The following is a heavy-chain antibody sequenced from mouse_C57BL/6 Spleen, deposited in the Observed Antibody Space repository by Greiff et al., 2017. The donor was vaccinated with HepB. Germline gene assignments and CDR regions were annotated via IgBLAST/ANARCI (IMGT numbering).Heavy chain of an antibody. J-gene: IGHJ3*01. CDR1: GYSITSGYY. Sequence: EVQLVESGPGLVKPSQSLSLTCSVTGYSITSGYYWNWIRQFPGNKLEWMGYISYDGSNNYNPSLKNRISFTRDTSKNQFFLKLNSVTTEDTATYYGAREGVRDYDGFAYWGQGTLVTVSA. D-gene: IGHD2-4*01. CDR2: ISYDGSN. CDR3: AREGVRDYDGFAY. V-gene: IGHV3-6*01.